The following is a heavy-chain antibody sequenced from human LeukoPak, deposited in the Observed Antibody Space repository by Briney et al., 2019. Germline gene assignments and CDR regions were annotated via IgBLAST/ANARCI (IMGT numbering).Heavy chain of an antibody. Sequence: ASVKVSCKASGGTFSSYGISWVRQAPGQGLEWMGWISAYNGNTNYAQKLQGRVTMTTDTSTSTAYMELRSLRSDDTAVYYCARGTQGLGWFDPWGQGTLVTVSS. J-gene: IGHJ5*02. CDR1: GGTFSSYG. CDR3: ARGTQGLGWFDP. CDR2: ISAYNGNT. V-gene: IGHV1-18*01.